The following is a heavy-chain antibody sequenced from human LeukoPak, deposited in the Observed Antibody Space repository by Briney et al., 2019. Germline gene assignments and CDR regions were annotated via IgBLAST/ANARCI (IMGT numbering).Heavy chain of an antibody. D-gene: IGHD5-24*01. V-gene: IGHV3-23*01. Sequence: GGSLRLSCAASGFTFSTYSIGWVRQAPGKGLEWVSLINGGGVYTLYADSVKGPLTIWRDNSMNMLYIQMSSLRADDTALYYCAEEDARSRAPGQAFHVWGQGTLVTVSS. CDR3: AEEDARSRAPGQAFHV. J-gene: IGHJ3*01. CDR1: GFTFSTYS. CDR2: INGGGVYT.